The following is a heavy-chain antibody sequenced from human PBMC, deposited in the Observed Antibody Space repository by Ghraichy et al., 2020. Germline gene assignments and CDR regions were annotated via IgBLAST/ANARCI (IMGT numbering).Heavy chain of an antibody. CDR3: ARDHYCSGGSCLNYFDY. Sequence: ASVKVSCKASGYTFTSYGISWVRQAPGQGLEWMGWISAYNGNTNYAQKLQGRVTMTTDTSTSTAYMELRSLRSDDTAVYYCARDHYCSGGSCLNYFDYWGQGTLVTVSS. V-gene: IGHV1-18*01. CDR1: GYTFTSYG. J-gene: IGHJ4*02. D-gene: IGHD2-15*01. CDR2: ISAYNGNT.